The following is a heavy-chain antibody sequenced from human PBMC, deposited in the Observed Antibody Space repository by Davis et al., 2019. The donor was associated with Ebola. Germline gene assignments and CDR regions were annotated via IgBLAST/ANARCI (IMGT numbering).Heavy chain of an antibody. CDR3: ARHRPEERSNWPPTIVPRSAFDS. D-gene: IGHD1-20*01. CDR1: GESVRSYY. V-gene: IGHV4-59*08. Sequence: PGGSLRLSCTVSGESVRSYYWSWIRQPPGKGLEWIGYDYYLGTTNYNPSMKSRVTISVDTSKNQFSLEMSSVTAADTAVYYCARHRPEERSNWPPTIVPRSAFDSWGQGILVTVSS. J-gene: IGHJ5*01. CDR2: DYYLGTT.